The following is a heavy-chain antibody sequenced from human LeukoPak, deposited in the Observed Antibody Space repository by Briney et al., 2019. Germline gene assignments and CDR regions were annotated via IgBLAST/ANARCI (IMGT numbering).Heavy chain of an antibody. CDR1: GFTFGTSA. CDR2: ITSGDGSP. J-gene: IGHJ4*02. CDR3: TKRGAYYVDY. Sequence: GGSLRLSCVVSGFTFGTSAMSWVRQTPEKGLEWVSTITSGDGSPYYADSVKGRFTISRDNSNNMLYLQMNSLRAEDTAVYYCTKRGAYYVDYWGRGIPVTVSS. V-gene: IGHV3-23*01. D-gene: IGHD3-16*01.